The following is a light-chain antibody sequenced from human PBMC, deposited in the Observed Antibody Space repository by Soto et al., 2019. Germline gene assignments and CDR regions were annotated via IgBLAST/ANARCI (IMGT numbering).Light chain of an antibody. Sequence: IQLTQSPSSLSASLGDRVTITCRASQGISSYLAWYQQKPGKAPKLLIYAASTLQSGVPSRFSGSGSGTDFTLTISSLQPEDFATYYCQQYNSYITFGQGTKVDTK. CDR3: QQYNSYIT. CDR1: QGISSY. CDR2: AAS. V-gene: IGKV1-9*01. J-gene: IGKJ1*01.